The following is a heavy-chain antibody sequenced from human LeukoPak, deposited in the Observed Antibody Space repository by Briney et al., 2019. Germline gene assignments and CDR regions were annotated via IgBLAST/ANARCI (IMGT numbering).Heavy chain of an antibody. CDR3: ARDPATVSYYYYGMDV. V-gene: IGHV4-4*07. J-gene: IGHJ6*02. CDR1: GGSISSYY. Sequence: SETLSLTCTVSGGSISSYYWSWIRQPAGKGLEWIGRIYTSGSTNYNPSLKSRVTMSVDTPKNQFSLKLSSVTAADTAVYYCARDPATVSYYYYGMDVWGQGTTVTVSS. CDR2: IYTSGST. D-gene: IGHD4-17*01.